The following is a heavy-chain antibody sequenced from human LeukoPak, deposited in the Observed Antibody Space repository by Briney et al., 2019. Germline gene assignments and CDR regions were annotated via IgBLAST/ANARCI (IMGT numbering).Heavy chain of an antibody. J-gene: IGHJ4*02. D-gene: IGHD4-17*01. CDR2: IYYSGST. V-gene: IGHV4-59*08. CDR3: ASHGDFEYFDY. CDR1: AGSIGSYY. Sequence: PSETLSLTCSVSAGSIGSYYWNWIRQPPGKGLEWIGYIYYSGSTDYNPSFKSRVTISVDTSKNQLSLKLSSVTAADTAVYYCASHGDFEYFDYWSQGTLVTVSS.